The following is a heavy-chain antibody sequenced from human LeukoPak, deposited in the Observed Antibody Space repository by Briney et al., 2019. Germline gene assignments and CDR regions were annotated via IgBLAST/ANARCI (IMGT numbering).Heavy chain of an antibody. CDR2: INHSGST. CDR3: ARGTVDTAMVIDY. CDR1: GGSFSGYY. Sequence: ETLSLTCAVYGGSFSGYYWSWIRQPPGKGLEWIGEINHSGSTNYNPSLKSRVTISVDTSKNQFSLKLSSVTAADTAVYYCARGTVDTAMVIDYWGQGTLVTVSS. V-gene: IGHV4-34*01. D-gene: IGHD5-18*01. J-gene: IGHJ4*02.